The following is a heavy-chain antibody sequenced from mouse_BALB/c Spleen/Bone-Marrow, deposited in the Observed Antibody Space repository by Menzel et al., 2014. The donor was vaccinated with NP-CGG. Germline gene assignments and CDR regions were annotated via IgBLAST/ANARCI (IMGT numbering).Heavy chain of an antibody. J-gene: IGHJ3*01. CDR3: ARRGDGYCAWFAY. D-gene: IGHD2-3*01. CDR2: IDPANGNT. CDR1: GFNIKDTY. V-gene: IGHV14-3*02. Sequence: VQLKQSGAELVKPGASVKLSCTASGFNIKDTYMHWVKQRPEQGLEWIGRIDPANGNTKYDPKLQGKATITADTSSNTAYLQLSSLTSEDTAVYYCARRGDGYCAWFAYWGQGTLVTVSA.